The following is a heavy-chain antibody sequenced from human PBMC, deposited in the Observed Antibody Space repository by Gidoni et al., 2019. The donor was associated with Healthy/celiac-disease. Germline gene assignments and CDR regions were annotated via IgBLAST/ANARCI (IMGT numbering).Heavy chain of an antibody. V-gene: IGHV4-39*07. D-gene: IGHD3-10*01. J-gene: IGHJ5*02. CDR1: GGSIRSSSYY. CDR3: ARDFLLWFGEFMPSGWFDP. CDR2: IYYSGST. Sequence: QLQLQESGPVLVKPSETLSLTCTVSGGSIRSSSYYWGWIRQLPGKGLEWIGSIYYSGSTYYNPSLKSRVTISVDTSKNQFSLKLSSVTAADTAVYYCARDFLLWFGEFMPSGWFDPWGQGTLVTVSS.